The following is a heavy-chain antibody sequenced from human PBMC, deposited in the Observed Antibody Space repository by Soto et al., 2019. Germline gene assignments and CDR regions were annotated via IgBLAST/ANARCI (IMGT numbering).Heavy chain of an antibody. Sequence: GASVKVSCKASGYTFTSYGISWVRQAPGQGLEWMGWISAYNGNTNYAQKLQGRVTMTTDTSTSTAYMELRSLRSDDTAVYYCARVASAYNSGWYFDYWGQGTLVTVSS. D-gene: IGHD6-19*01. V-gene: IGHV1-18*04. J-gene: IGHJ4*02. CDR2: ISAYNGNT. CDR3: ARVASAYNSGWYFDY. CDR1: GYTFTSYG.